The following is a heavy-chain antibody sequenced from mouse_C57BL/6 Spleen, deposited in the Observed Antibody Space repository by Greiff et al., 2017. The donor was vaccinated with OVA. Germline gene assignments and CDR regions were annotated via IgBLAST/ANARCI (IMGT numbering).Heavy chain of an antibody. CDR2: IDPNSGGT. V-gene: IGHV1-72*01. CDR3: AGYDYGSSDWYFEV. CDR1: GYTFTSYW. J-gene: IGHJ1*03. Sequence: QVQLQQPGAELVKPGASVKLSCKASGYTFTSYWMHWVKQRPGRGLEWIGRIDPNSGGTKYHEKFKSKATLTVDKPSSTAYMQISSLTSEDSAVYYCAGYDYGSSDWYFEVWGTGTTVTVSS. D-gene: IGHD1-1*01.